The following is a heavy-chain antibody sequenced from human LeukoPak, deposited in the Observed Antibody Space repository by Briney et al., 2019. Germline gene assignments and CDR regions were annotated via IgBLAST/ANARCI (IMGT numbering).Heavy chain of an antibody. CDR3: ARRGSGSGGAYAGMDV. CDR2: ILYSGST. V-gene: IGHV4-39*01. D-gene: IGHD2-15*01. Sequence: PSETLSLTCTVSGGSVSSGSYYWSWIRQPPGKGLEWLGSILYSGSTWFNPSLKSRVTISVDTSKNQFSLNLTSVNATDTALYYCARRGSGSGGAYAGMDVWGQGTTVTVSS. CDR1: GGSVSSGSYY. J-gene: IGHJ6*02.